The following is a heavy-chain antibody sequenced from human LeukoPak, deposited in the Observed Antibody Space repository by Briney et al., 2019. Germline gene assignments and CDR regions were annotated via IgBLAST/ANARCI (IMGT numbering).Heavy chain of an antibody. CDR1: GFTFSSYA. D-gene: IGHD6-19*01. J-gene: IGHJ4*02. CDR3: AKTSRGGWYTDSGRCNDY. Sequence: PGGSLRLSCAASGFTFSSYAMSWVRQAPGKGLEWVSAISGSGGSTYYADSVKGRFTNSRDNSKNTLYLQMNSLRAEDTAVYYCAKTSRGGWYTDSGRCNDYWGQGTLVTVSS. V-gene: IGHV3-23*01. CDR2: ISGSGGST.